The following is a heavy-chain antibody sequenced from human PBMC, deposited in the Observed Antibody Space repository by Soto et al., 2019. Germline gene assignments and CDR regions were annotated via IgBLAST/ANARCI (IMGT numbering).Heavy chain of an antibody. V-gene: IGHV3-66*01. Sequence: GGSLRLSCAASGFTVSSNYMSWVRQAPGKGLEWVSVIYSGGSTYYADSVKGRFTISRDNSKNTLYLQMNSLRAEDTAVYYCARDLDGAYSSSSGLDYWGQGTLVTVSS. CDR3: ARDLDGAYSSSSGLDY. D-gene: IGHD6-6*01. CDR2: IYSGGST. J-gene: IGHJ4*02. CDR1: GFTVSSNY.